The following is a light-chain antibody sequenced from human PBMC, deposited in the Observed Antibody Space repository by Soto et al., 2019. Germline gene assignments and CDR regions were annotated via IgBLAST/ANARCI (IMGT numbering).Light chain of an antibody. CDR2: AAS. J-gene: IGKJ3*01. Sequence: DIQLTQSPSFLSASVGDRVTITCLASQGISSYLAWYQQKPGKAPKLLIYAASTLQSGVPSMFSGSGSGTEFTITISSMQPEDFATSYCHQLNSDXLLTCGRGTKVX. V-gene: IGKV1-9*01. CDR1: QGISSY. CDR3: HQLNSDXLLT.